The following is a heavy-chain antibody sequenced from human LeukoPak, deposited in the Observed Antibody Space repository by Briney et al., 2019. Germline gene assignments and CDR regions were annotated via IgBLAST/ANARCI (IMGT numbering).Heavy chain of an antibody. Sequence: GRSLRLSCAASGFTFDDYAMPWVRQAPGKGLEWVSGISWNSGSIGYADSVKGRFTISRDNAKNSLYLQMNSLRAEDTALYYCAKAPTYYYDSSGYSFDYWGQGTLVTVSS. CDR3: AKAPTYYYDSSGYSFDY. CDR2: ISWNSGSI. CDR1: GFTFDDYA. D-gene: IGHD3-22*01. V-gene: IGHV3-9*01. J-gene: IGHJ4*02.